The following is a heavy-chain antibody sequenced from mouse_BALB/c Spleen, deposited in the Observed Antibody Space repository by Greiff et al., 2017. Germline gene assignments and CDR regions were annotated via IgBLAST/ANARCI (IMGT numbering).Heavy chain of an antibody. Sequence: EVQGVESGGGLVQPGGSLRLSCATSGFTFTDYYMSWVRQPPGKALEWLGFIRNKANGYTTEYSASVKGRFTISRDNSQSILYLQMNTLRAEDSATYYCARDPDGFAYWGQGTLVTVSA. J-gene: IGHJ3*01. V-gene: IGHV7-3*02. CDR3: ARDPDGFAY. CDR1: GFTFTDYY. CDR2: IRNKANGYTT. D-gene: IGHD2-3*01.